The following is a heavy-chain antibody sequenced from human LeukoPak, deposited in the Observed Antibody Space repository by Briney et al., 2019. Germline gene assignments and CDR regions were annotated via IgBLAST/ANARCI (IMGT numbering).Heavy chain of an antibody. D-gene: IGHD5-24*01. Sequence: ASVNVSCKASGYTFTSYYMHWVRQAPGQGLEWMGIINPSGGSTSYAQKFQGRVTMTRDMSTSTVYMELSSLRSEDTAVYYCARAEITSDGYNSAFDVWGQGTMVTVSS. CDR3: ARAEITSDGYNSAFDV. CDR1: GYTFTSYY. J-gene: IGHJ3*01. CDR2: INPSGGST. V-gene: IGHV1-46*01.